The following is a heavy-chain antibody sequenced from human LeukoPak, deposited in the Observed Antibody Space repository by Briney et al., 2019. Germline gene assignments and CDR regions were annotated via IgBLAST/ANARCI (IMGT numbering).Heavy chain of an antibody. V-gene: IGHV3-21*01. Sequence: GGSLRLSCGVSGFSFGDYSMNWVRQTPEKGLEWLSSIDSSGAYIYYADSVKGRVTISRDNAKNSLFLQMSRLRAEDTAVYYCVGDQADTQFDSGEMIPPAHWGQGTLVIVSS. J-gene: IGHJ4*02. CDR3: VGDQADTQFDSGEMIPPAH. CDR2: IDSSGAYI. CDR1: GFSFGDYS. D-gene: IGHD5-24*01.